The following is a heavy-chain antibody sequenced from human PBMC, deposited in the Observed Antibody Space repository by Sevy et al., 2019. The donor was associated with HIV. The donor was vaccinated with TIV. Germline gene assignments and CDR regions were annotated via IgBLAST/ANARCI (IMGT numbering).Heavy chain of an antibody. J-gene: IGHJ6*02. CDR1: GFTFNSYW. CDR2: LKQDGSEK. CDR3: AREGSPYDTYYYYYGMDV. V-gene: IGHV3-7*01. D-gene: IGHD5-12*01. Sequence: GGSLRLSCAASGFTFNSYWMSWVRQAPEKGLEWVANLKQDGSEKYYVNSVKGRFTISRDNSQNSLFLQMNTLRAEDTAVYYCAREGSPYDTYYYYYGMDVWGQGTTVTVSS.